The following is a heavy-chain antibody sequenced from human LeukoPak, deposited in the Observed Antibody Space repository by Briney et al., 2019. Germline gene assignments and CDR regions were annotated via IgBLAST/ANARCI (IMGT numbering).Heavy chain of an antibody. V-gene: IGHV3-49*03. J-gene: IGHJ6*03. CDR2: IRSKAYGGTT. D-gene: IGHD6-19*01. CDR1: GFTLGDYA. CDR3: TRGISSSSGWYGIDDGRYYMDV. Sequence: GGSLRLSCTASGFTLGDYAMSWFRQAPGKGLEWVGFIRSKAYGGTTEYAASVKGRFTISRDDSKSIAYLQMNSLKTEDTAVYYCTRGISSSSGWYGIDDGRYYMDVWGKGTTVTVSS.